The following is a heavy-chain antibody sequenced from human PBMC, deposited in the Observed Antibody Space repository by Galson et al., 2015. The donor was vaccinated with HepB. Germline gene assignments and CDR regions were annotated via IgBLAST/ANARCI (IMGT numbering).Heavy chain of an antibody. CDR3: AILTPSKEGY. V-gene: IGHV3-30*04. D-gene: IGHD4-11*01. CDR2: ISYDGSNK. Sequence: SLRLSCAASGFTFSSYAMHWVRQAPGKGLEWVAVISYDGSNKYYADSVKGRFTISRDNSKNTLYLQMNSLRAEDTAVYYCAILTPSKEGYWGQGTLVTVSS. CDR1: GFTFSSYA. J-gene: IGHJ4*02.